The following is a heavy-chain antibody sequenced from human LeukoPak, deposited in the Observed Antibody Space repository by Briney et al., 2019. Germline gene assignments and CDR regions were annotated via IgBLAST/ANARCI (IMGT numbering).Heavy chain of an antibody. CDR3: AKDDYGDYYRDRAGAPDY. J-gene: IGHJ4*02. Sequence: GGSLRLSCAASGSTFSGHWLTWVRQAPGKGLEWVASIKEDGREAHYEDSVKGRFTISRDNTKNTLYLQMNSLRAEDTAVYYCAKDDYGDYYRDRAGAPDYWGQGTLVTVSS. D-gene: IGHD4-17*01. CDR2: IKEDGREA. V-gene: IGHV3-7*03. CDR1: GSTFSGHW.